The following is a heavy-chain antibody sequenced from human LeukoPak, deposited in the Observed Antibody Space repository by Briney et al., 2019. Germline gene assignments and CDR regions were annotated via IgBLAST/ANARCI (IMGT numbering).Heavy chain of an antibody. CDR3: AREAY. Sequence: SGGSLRLSCAASGFTFSRYWLSWARQAPGKGLEWVASIKQDGSEIYYVDSVKGRFTISRDNAKNSLYLQMNSLRHEDTAVYYCAREAYWGQGTLVTVSS. CDR1: GFTFSRYW. J-gene: IGHJ4*02. V-gene: IGHV3-7*04. CDR2: IKQDGSEI.